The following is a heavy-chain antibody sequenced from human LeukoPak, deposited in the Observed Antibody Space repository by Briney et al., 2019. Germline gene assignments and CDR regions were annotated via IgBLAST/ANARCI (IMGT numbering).Heavy chain of an antibody. V-gene: IGHV1-8*01. D-gene: IGHD2-2*02. CDR2: MNPNSGNT. J-gene: IGHJ6*03. CDR3: ARLQQTKYQLLYSRRYYYYMDV. Sequence: GASVKVSCKASGYTFTSYDINWVRQATGQGLEWMGWMNPNSGNTGYAQKFQGRVTMTRNTSISTAYMELSSLRSEDTAVYYCARLQQTKYQLLYSRRYYYYMDVWGKGTTVTVSS. CDR1: GYTFTSYD.